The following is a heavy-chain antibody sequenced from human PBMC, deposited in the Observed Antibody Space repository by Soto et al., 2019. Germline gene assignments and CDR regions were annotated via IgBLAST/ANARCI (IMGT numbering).Heavy chain of an antibody. CDR3: TKSHTGSFLNNHFDY. V-gene: IGHV3-21*04. CDR1: GFTFSSYS. CDR2: ISSSSSYI. Sequence: GGSLRLSCAASGFTFSSYSMNWVRQAPGKGLEWVSSISSSSSYIYYADSVKGRFTISRDNSKNTLFLQMNSPRADDTAVYYCTKSHTGSFLNNHFDYWGLGTLVTVSS. D-gene: IGHD1-26*01. J-gene: IGHJ4*02.